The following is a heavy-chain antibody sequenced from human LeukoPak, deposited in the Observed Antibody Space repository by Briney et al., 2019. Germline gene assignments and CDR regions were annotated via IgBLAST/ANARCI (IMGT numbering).Heavy chain of an antibody. J-gene: IGHJ4*02. V-gene: IGHV3-9*03. CDR1: GFTFDDYA. Sequence: GGSLRLSCAASGFTFDDYAMHWVRQAPGKGLEWVSCISWNSGSIGYADSLKGRFTISRDNAKNSLYLQMNSLRAEDMALYYCAKGYGPYSSSWTTLNFDYWGQGTLVTVSS. CDR2: ISWNSGSI. D-gene: IGHD6-13*01. CDR3: AKGYGPYSSSWTTLNFDY.